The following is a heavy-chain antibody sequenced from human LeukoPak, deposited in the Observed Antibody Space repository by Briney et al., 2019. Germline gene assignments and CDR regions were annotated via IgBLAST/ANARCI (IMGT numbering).Heavy chain of an antibody. Sequence: GGSLRLSCAASGFTFSSYGMHWVRQAPGKGLEWVAVMWFDGSNKYYADSVKGRFTISRDNSKNTLYLQMNSLRAEDTAVYYCASLGQWEIGSSGWYSFDAFDIWGQGTMVTVSS. CDR1: GFTFSSYG. V-gene: IGHV3-33*01. D-gene: IGHD6-19*01. J-gene: IGHJ3*02. CDR2: MWFDGSNK. CDR3: ASLGQWEIGSSGWYSFDAFDI.